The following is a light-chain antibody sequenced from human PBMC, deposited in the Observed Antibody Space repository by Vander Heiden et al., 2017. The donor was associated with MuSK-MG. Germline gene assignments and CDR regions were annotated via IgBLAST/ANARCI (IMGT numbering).Light chain of an antibody. J-gene: IGKJ4*01. CDR3: QQRSNSLT. Sequence: EIVLTQFPATMSLSPGERATLSCRASRDVKIYVAWYQQRPGQAPRLLIYDASNRATGIPARFTGSGSGTDFTLTISSLEPEDFAVDDCQQRSNSLTCGGGT. CDR1: RDVKIY. V-gene: IGKV3-11*01. CDR2: DAS.